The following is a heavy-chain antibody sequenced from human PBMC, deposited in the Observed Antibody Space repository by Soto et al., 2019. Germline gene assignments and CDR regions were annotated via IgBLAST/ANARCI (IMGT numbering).Heavy chain of an antibody. CDR2: IYYSGST. J-gene: IGHJ2*01. CDR1: GGSISSGGYY. CDR3: ARDGLGPKEAYCGGDCSPNWYFDL. V-gene: IGHV4-31*03. D-gene: IGHD2-21*01. Sequence: QVQLQESGPGLVKPSQTLSLTCTVSGGSISSGGYYWSWIRQHPGKGLEWIGYIYYSGSTYYNPSLKSRVTISVDTSKNPFSLKLSSVTAADTAVYYCARDGLGPKEAYCGGDCSPNWYFDLWGRGTLVTVSS.